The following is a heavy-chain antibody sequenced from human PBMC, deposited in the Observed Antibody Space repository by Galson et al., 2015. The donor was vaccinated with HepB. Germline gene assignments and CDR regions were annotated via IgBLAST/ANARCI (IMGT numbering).Heavy chain of an antibody. CDR2: ISSSSYI. CDR3: ARDLARYYDILTGPDY. Sequence: SLRLSCAASGFTFSSYSMNWVRQAPGKGLEWVSSISSSSYIYYADSVKGRFTISRDNAKNSLYLQMNSLRAEDTAVYYCARDLARYYDILTGPDYWGQGTLVTVSS. J-gene: IGHJ4*02. V-gene: IGHV3-21*01. D-gene: IGHD3-9*01. CDR1: GFTFSSYS.